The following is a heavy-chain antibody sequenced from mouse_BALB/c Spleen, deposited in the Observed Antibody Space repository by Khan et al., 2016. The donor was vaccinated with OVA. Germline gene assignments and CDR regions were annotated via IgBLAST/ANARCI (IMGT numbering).Heavy chain of an antibody. J-gene: IGHJ3*01. Sequence: VQLQQSGPELMKPGASVKISCKASGYSFTTYYIHWVLQSHGKSLDWIGYIDPFSGDTTYNQKFKGKAPLTVDKSSSTAYIHLNNLTSEDSAVYYCTRHGYVAWFTYWGQGTLVTVSA. CDR2: IDPFSGDT. CDR3: TRHGYVAWFTY. V-gene: IGHV1S135*01. CDR1: GYSFTTYY. D-gene: IGHD2-2*01.